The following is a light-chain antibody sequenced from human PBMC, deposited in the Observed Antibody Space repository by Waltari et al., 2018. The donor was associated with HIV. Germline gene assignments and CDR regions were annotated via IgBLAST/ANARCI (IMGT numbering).Light chain of an antibody. J-gene: IGKJ4*01. CDR2: WAS. V-gene: IGKV4-1*01. CDR1: LSALCSSNNKNY. CDR3: QQFYDTPLT. Sequence: DIEMTQSPDSLAVSLGERATINCKSSLSALCSSNNKNYLAWYQQKPGQPPRLLIYWASARESGVPDRFSGSGSGTDFNLTISSLQTEDVAVYFCQQFYDTPLTFGGGTKVDI.